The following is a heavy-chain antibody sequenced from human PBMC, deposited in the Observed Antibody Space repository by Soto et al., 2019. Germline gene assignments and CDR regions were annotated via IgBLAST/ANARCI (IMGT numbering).Heavy chain of an antibody. CDR3: ARGRGYSLDDGMDV. Sequence: QVQLVQSGAEVKKPGASVKVSCKGSGYIFTSYGISWVRQAPGQGLEWMGWITAYSGNTNYAQKVQGRITMTTDTSTSTAYMELGSLRSDDTAVYYCARGRGYSLDDGMDVWGQGTTVTVSS. CDR2: ITAYSGNT. CDR1: GYIFTSYG. V-gene: IGHV1-18*01. J-gene: IGHJ6*02. D-gene: IGHD3-10*01.